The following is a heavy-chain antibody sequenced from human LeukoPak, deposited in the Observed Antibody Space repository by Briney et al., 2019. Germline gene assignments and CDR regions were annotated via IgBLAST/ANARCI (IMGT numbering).Heavy chain of an antibody. CDR3: ARGLRHYYYYYMDV. Sequence: SETLSLTCAVYGGSFSGYYWSWIRQPPGKGLEWIGEINHSGSTNYNPSLKSRVTISVDTSKNQFSLKLSSVTAADTAVYYCARGLRHYYYYYMDVWGKGTTVTVSS. J-gene: IGHJ6*03. CDR1: GGSFSGYY. CDR2: INHSGST. V-gene: IGHV4-34*01.